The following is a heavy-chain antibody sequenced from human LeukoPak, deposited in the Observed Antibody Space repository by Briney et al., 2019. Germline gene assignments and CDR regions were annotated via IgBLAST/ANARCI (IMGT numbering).Heavy chain of an antibody. Sequence: ASVKVSCKASGYTFTSYGISWVRQAPGQGLEWMGWISAYNGNTNYAQKLQGRVTMTTDTSTSTAYMELRCLRSDDTAVYYCAREGAYCSSTSCHIQNWFDPWGQGTLVTVSS. J-gene: IGHJ5*02. D-gene: IGHD2-2*01. CDR2: ISAYNGNT. V-gene: IGHV1-18*01. CDR3: AREGAYCSSTSCHIQNWFDP. CDR1: GYTFTSYG.